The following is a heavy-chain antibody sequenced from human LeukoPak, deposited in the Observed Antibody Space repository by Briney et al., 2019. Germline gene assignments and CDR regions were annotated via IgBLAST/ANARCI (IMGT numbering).Heavy chain of an antibody. J-gene: IGHJ4*02. V-gene: IGHV4-59*12. D-gene: IGHD1-7*01. CDR2: IYYSGST. CDR1: GGSINSYY. CDR3: ARGGYNWNYSYFDY. Sequence: SETLSLTCTVSGGSINSYYWNWIRQPPGKGLEWIGYIYYSGSTNYNPSLKSRLTISVDTSKNQFSLKMSSVTAADTAVYYCARGGYNWNYSYFDYWGQGTLVTVSS.